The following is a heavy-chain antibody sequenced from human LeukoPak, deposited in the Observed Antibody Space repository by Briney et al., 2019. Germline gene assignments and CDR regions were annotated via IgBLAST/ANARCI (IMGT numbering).Heavy chain of an antibody. CDR3: ARGNPYTRIQLWSPYDY. V-gene: IGHV3-11*01. CDR2: ISSSGSTI. J-gene: IGHJ4*02. Sequence: PGGSLRLSCAASGFIFSDYYMSWIRQAPGKGLEWVAYISSSGSTIYYADSVKGRFTISRDNAKNSLYLQMNSLRAEDTAVYYCARGNPYTRIQLWSPYDYWGQGTLVTVSS. CDR1: GFIFSDYY. D-gene: IGHD5-18*01.